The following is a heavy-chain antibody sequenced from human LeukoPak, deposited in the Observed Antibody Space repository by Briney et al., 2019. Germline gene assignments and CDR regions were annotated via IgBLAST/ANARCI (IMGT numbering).Heavy chain of an antibody. CDR1: GYTFTGYY. CDR2: INPNSGGT. D-gene: IGHD1-7*01. V-gene: IGHV1-2*02. CDR3: ARARITGTTRNWFDP. Sequence: ASVKVSCKASGYTFTGYYMHWVQQAPGQGLEWMGWINPNSGGTNYAQKFQGRATMTRDTSISTAYMELSRLRSDDTAVYYCARARITGTTRNWFDPWGQGTLVTVSS. J-gene: IGHJ5*02.